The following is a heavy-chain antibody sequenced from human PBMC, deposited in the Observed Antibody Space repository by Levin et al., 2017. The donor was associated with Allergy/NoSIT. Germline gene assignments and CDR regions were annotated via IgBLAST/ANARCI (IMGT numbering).Heavy chain of an antibody. Sequence: GESLKISCAASGFTFGRYAMSWVRQAPGKGPEWVSSISDSGSSAYYADSVKGRFTTSRDNSKNPLYLQMNSLRAEDTALYYCAKSKEFFWSGYDSWGQGTLVTVSS. J-gene: IGHJ4*02. CDR2: ISDSGSSA. CDR1: GFTFGRYA. CDR3: AKSKEFFWSGYDS. V-gene: IGHV3-23*01. D-gene: IGHD3-3*01.